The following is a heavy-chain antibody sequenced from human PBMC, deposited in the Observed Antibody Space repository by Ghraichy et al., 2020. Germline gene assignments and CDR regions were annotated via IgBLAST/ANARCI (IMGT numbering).Heavy chain of an antibody. CDR1: GYTFTSYG. CDR3: ARGGWWFDP. Sequence: ASVKVSCKASGYTFTSYGITWVRQAPGQGLEWMGWVSAYNADTDYAQNFQDRVTMTTDTSTSTAYMELRSLRSDDTAVYYCARGGWWFDPWGQGTLVTVSS. CDR2: VSAYNADT. J-gene: IGHJ5*02. D-gene: IGHD3-22*01. V-gene: IGHV1-18*01.